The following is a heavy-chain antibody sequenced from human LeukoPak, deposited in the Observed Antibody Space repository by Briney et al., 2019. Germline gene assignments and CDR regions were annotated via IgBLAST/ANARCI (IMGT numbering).Heavy chain of an antibody. D-gene: IGHD4-17*01. Sequence: GASVKVSFKSSGYTFTSYGISWVRQAPGQGLEWMGWISAYNGNTNYAQKLQGRVTMTNHTSTSTAYMELRSLRSDDTAVYYCVRDRATVTTRADDAFDIWGQGTMVTVSS. V-gene: IGHV1-18*01. CDR2: ISAYNGNT. J-gene: IGHJ3*02. CDR3: VRDRATVTTRADDAFDI. CDR1: GYTFTSYG.